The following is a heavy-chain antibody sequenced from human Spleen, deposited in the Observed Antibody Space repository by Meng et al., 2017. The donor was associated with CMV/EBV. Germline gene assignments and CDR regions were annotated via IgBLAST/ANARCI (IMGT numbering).Heavy chain of an antibody. V-gene: IGHV1-2*02. J-gene: IGHJ4*02. CDR2: INPNSGGT. D-gene: IGHD2-2*01. Sequence: ASVKVSCKASGGTFSSYTISWVRQAPGQGLEWMGWINPNSGGTNYAQKFQDRVTLTRDTSISTAYMELSRLRFDDTAVYYCARDLVIIPEKKAPFDYWGQGTLVTVSS. CDR1: GGTFSSYT. CDR3: ARDLVIIPEKKAPFDY.